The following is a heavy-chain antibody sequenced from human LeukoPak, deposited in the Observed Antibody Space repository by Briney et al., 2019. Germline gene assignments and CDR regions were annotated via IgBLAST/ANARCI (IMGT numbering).Heavy chain of an antibody. V-gene: IGHV1-24*01. D-gene: IGHD5-18*01. CDR3: ARTTEGGYTYGYFYYYYMDV. CDR2: FDPEDGET. Sequence: ASVKVSCKVSGYTLTELSMHWVRQAPGKGLEWMGGFDPEDGETIYAQKFQGRVTMTEDTSTDTAHMELSSLRSEDTAVYYCARTTEGGYTYGYFYYYYMDVWGKGTTVTISS. J-gene: IGHJ6*03. CDR1: GYTLTELS.